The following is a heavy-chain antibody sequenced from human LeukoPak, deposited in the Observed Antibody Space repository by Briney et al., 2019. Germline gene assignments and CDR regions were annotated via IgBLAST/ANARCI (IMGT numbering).Heavy chain of an antibody. CDR1: GFTFSSYA. D-gene: IGHD3-3*01. CDR2: ISGSGGST. CDR3: AKDTKDYDFWSGYYTDAAFDI. V-gene: IGHV3-23*01. Sequence: GGSLRLSCAASGFTFSSYAMSWVRQAPGKGLEWVSGISGSGGSTYYADSVKGRFTISRDNSKNTLYLQMNSLRAEDTAVYYCAKDTKDYDFWSGYYTDAAFDIWGQGTMVTVSS. J-gene: IGHJ3*02.